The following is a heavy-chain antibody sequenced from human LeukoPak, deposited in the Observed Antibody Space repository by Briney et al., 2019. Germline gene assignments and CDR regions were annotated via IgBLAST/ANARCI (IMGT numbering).Heavy chain of an antibody. Sequence: ASVKVSCKASGYAFRNYGISRVRQAPGQGLEWMGWISAYNGDTHYAQKLQGRVTMTTDTSTTTAYMELRSLRSDDTAVYYCARDPSNTSGYQIYFDYWGQGTLVTVSS. CDR2: ISAYNGDT. CDR3: ARDPSNTSGYQIYFDY. D-gene: IGHD3-3*01. J-gene: IGHJ4*02. V-gene: IGHV1-18*01. CDR1: GYAFRNYG.